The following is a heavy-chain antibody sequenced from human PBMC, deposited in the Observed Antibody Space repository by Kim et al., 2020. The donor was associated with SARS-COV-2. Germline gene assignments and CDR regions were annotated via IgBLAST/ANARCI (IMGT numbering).Heavy chain of an antibody. D-gene: IGHD3-22*01. CDR2: IWYDGSNK. CDR3: ARDVRDSSGENWFDP. CDR1: GFTFSSYG. J-gene: IGHJ5*02. Sequence: GGSLRLSCAASGFTFSSYGMHWVRQAPGKGLEWLAVIWYDGSNKYYADSVKGRFTISRDNSKNTLYLQMNSLRAEDTAVYYCARDVRDSSGENWFDPWGQGTLVTVSS. V-gene: IGHV3-33*01.